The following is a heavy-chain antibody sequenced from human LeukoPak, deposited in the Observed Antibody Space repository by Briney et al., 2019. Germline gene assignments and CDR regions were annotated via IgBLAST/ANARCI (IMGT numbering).Heavy chain of an antibody. V-gene: IGHV3-21*01. CDR3: ARDPYSGSYGDYYYYYMDV. CDR1: GFSFSTYN. CDR2: ITTSSTYI. D-gene: IGHD1-26*01. J-gene: IGHJ6*03. Sequence: PGGSLRLSCAASGFSFSTYNMNWVRQAPGKGLEWVSSITTSSTYIYYADSVKGRFTISRDNAKNSLYLQMNSLRAEDTAVYYCARDPYSGSYGDYYYYYMDVWGKGTTVTVSS.